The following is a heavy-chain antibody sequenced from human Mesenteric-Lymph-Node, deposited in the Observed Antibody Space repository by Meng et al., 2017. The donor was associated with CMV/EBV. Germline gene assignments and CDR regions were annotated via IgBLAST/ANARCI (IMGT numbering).Heavy chain of an antibody. Sequence: ISSGGYYWSWIRQHPGKGLEWIGYIYYSGSTYYKPYLKSRVTISVDTSKNQFSLKLSSVTAADTAVYYCARDHGSRYCSGGSCQGIDYWGQGTLVTVSS. J-gene: IGHJ4*02. CDR1: ISSGGYY. D-gene: IGHD2-15*01. CDR2: IYYSGST. V-gene: IGHV4-31*02. CDR3: ARDHGSRYCSGGSCQGIDY.